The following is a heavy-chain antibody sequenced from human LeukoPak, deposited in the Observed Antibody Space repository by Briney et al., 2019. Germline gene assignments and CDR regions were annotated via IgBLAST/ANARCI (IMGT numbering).Heavy chain of an antibody. V-gene: IGHV3-7*01. CDR3: AREAAAGTQYYMDV. Sequence: GGSLRLSCAASGFTFSSYWMSWVRQAPGKGLEWVVNIKQDGSEKYYVDSVKGRSTISRDNAKNSLYLQMNSLRAEDTAVYYCAREAAAGTQYYMDVWGKGTTVTVSS. J-gene: IGHJ6*03. CDR2: IKQDGSEK. D-gene: IGHD6-13*01. CDR1: GFTFSSYW.